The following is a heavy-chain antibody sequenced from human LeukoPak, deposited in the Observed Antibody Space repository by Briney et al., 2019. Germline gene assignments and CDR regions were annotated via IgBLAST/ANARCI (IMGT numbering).Heavy chain of an antibody. D-gene: IGHD3-22*01. J-gene: IGHJ4*02. Sequence: PGGSLRLSCAVSGFRFNTHWMSWVRQAPGKGLEWVANIKEDGYEKDYVDSVKGRFTISRDNNRNSLYLQMNSLRPEDTAVYHCARDHHYVDDSGYSYFDYWGKGTLVTVSS. CDR3: ARDHHYVDDSGYSYFDY. CDR1: GFRFNTHW. CDR2: IKEDGYEK. V-gene: IGHV3-7*04.